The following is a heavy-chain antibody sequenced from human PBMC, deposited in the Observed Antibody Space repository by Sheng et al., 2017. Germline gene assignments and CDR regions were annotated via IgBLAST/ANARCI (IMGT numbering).Heavy chain of an antibody. CDR3: ARDPYTKAFDI. J-gene: IGHJ3*02. Sequence: EVLLVESGGGLVQPGGSLRLSCAASGFTFSTYWMFWVRQAPGRGLEWVASIKEDGTAKDYLDAVKGRFTISRDNANNLVYLQMNSLRAEDTAVYYCARDPYTKAFDIWGQGTIVTV. CDR2: IKEDGTAK. D-gene: IGHD2-2*02. V-gene: IGHV3-7*01. CDR1: GFTFSTYW.